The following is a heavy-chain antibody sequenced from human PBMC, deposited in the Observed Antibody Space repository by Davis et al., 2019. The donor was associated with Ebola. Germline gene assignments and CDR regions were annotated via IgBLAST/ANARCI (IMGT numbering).Heavy chain of an antibody. D-gene: IGHD3-3*01. J-gene: IGHJ5*02. CDR1: GYSFTSYW. V-gene: IGHV5-10-1*01. CDR2: IDPSDSYT. Sequence: GESLKISCKGSGYSFTSYWISWVRQMPGKGLEWMGRIDPSDSYTNYSPSFQGHVTISADKSISTAYLQWSSLKASDTAMYYCARLWAVGSGYTLNWFDPWGQGTLVTVSS. CDR3: ARLWAVGSGYTLNWFDP.